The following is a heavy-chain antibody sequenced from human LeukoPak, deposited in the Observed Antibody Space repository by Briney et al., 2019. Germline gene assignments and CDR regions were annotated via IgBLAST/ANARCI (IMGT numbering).Heavy chain of an antibody. CDR1: GRSISSSSYY. J-gene: IGHJ6*03. Sequence: SETLSLTCAVSGRSISSSSYYWSWIRQPPGKGLEWIGEINHSGSTNYNPSLKSRVTISVDTSKNQFSLKLSSVTAADTAVYYCARSGIAALVAYYYYMDVWGKGTTVTVSS. CDR2: INHSGST. V-gene: IGHV4-39*07. CDR3: ARSGIAALVAYYYYMDV. D-gene: IGHD6-6*01.